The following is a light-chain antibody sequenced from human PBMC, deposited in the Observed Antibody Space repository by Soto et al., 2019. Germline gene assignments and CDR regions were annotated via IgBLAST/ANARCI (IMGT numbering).Light chain of an antibody. CDR2: DNN. CDR3: GTWDSCLSAVV. Sequence: QSVLTQPTSVSAAPGQKVTISCSGSSSKIGNNYVSWYQQLPGTAPKLLIYDNNKRPSGIPDRFSGSKSGTSATLGITGLQTGDEADYYCGTWDSCLSAVVFGGGTTVTV. V-gene: IGLV1-51*01. CDR1: SSKIGNNY. J-gene: IGLJ2*01.